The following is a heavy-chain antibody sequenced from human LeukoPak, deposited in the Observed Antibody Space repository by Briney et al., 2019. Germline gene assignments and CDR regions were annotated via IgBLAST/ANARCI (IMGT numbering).Heavy chain of an antibody. V-gene: IGHV3-7*03. J-gene: IGHJ4*02. CDR1: GFTFSRHW. CDR3: ARDNGWSADF. Sequence: GGSLRLSCAASGFTFSRHWMYWVRQAPGKGLEWVANIKQDGSAKPYVDSVKGRFTIPRDNAKNSLFLQMNSLRAEDTAVYYCARDNGWSADFWGQGTLVTVSS. CDR2: IKQDGSAK. D-gene: IGHD2-15*01.